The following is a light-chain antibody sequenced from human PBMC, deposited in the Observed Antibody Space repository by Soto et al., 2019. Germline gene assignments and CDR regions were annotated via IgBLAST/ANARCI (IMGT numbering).Light chain of an antibody. CDR1: SSNIGAGYD. Sequence: QSVLTQPPSVSGAPGQMVTISCTGSSSNIGAGYDVHWYQQLPGTAPKLLIYGNSNRPSGVPDRFSGSKSGTSASLAITGLQAEDEADYYCQSYDSSLSGPKVFGGGTKVTVL. CDR3: QSYDSSLSGPKV. J-gene: IGLJ3*02. CDR2: GNS. V-gene: IGLV1-40*01.